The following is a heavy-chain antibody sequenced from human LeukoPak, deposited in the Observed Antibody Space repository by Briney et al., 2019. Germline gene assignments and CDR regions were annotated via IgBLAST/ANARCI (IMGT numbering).Heavy chain of an antibody. CDR2: TYYRSKWYN. CDR1: GDSVSSNSAA. D-gene: IGHD4-23*01. Sequence: PSQTLSLTCAISGDSVSSNSAAWNWISQSPSRGLEWLGRTYYRSKWYNDYAVSVKSRITINPDTSKNQFSLQLNSVTPEESAVYCCARQLLGGYGMDVWGQGTTVTVSS. V-gene: IGHV6-1*01. J-gene: IGHJ6*02. CDR3: ARQLLGGYGMDV.